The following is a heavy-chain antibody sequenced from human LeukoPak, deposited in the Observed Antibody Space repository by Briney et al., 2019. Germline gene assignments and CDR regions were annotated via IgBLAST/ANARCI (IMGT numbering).Heavy chain of an antibody. J-gene: IGHJ5*02. V-gene: IGHV3-23*01. CDR2: ISGSGGST. CDR3: AKSALRSNWFDP. CDR1: GFTFSSYG. Sequence: GGSLRLSCAASGFTFSSYGMSWVRQAPGKGLEWVSAISGSGGSTYYADSVKGRFTISRDDSKNTLYLQMNSLRAEDTAVYYCAKSALRSNWFDPWGQGTLVTVSS.